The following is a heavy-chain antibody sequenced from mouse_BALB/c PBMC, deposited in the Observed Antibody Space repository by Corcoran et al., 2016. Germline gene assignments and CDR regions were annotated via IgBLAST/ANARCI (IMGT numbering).Heavy chain of an antibody. D-gene: IGHD3-2*02. CDR2: INTYSGVP. Sequence: QIQLVQSGPEPKKPGETVKISCKASGYTFTTYGMSWVKQAPGKGLKWMGWINTYSGVPTYADDFKGRFAFSLETSASTAYLQINNLKNEDTATYFCARDSSGYKAMDYWGQGTSVTVSS. CDR1: GYTFTTYG. CDR3: ARDSSGYKAMDY. V-gene: IGHV9-3*01. J-gene: IGHJ4*01.